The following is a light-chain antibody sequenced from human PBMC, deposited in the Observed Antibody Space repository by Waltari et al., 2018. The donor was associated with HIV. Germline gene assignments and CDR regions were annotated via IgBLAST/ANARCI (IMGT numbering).Light chain of an antibody. CDR3: QQYNNWPRT. CDR2: GAS. CDR1: QSVSSN. Sequence: EIVMTQSPATLSMSPGERATLSCRASQSVSSNLAWYQQKLGQAPRLLIYGASTRATGVPARFSGSGSGTEFTLTISSLQSEDFAVYYCQQYNNWPRTFGQGTKVEIK. V-gene: IGKV3-15*01. J-gene: IGKJ1*01.